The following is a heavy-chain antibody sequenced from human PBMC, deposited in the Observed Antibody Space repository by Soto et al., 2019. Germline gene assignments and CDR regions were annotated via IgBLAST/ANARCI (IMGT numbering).Heavy chain of an antibody. Sequence: QVQLVQSGAEVKKPGASVKVSCKASGYTFTSYGISWVRQAPGQGLEWMGWISAYNGNTNYAQKLQGRVTITTDRSTSTAYMELRSLRSDDTAVYYCASGSVTMVRGGYYYYAMDVWGQGTTVTVSS. V-gene: IGHV1-18*01. CDR3: ASGSVTMVRGGYYYYAMDV. J-gene: IGHJ6*02. CDR2: ISAYNGNT. D-gene: IGHD3-10*01. CDR1: GYTFTSYG.